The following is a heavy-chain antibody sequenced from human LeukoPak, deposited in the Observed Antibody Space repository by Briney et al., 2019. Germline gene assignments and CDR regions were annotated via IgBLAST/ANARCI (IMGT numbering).Heavy chain of an antibody. CDR3: AREYVNSGFDL. V-gene: IGHV1-2*02. CDR2: INPNSGGT. CDR1: GYTFTTYY. D-gene: IGHD1-1*01. Sequence: ASVRVSCKASGYTFTTYYMHWVRQAPGQGLEWMGWINPNSGGTSYAQKFQGRVTMTRDTSIGTAYMDLSRLQSDDTAVYYCAREYVNSGFDLWGQGTLVTVSS. J-gene: IGHJ5*02.